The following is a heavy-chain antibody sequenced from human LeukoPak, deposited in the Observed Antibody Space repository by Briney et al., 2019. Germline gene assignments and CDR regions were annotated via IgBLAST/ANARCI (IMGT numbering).Heavy chain of an antibody. CDR1: GGSFSYHY. CDR3: ARPGVREYFYYIDV. V-gene: IGHV4-34*01. J-gene: IGHJ6*03. Sequence: SETLSLTCAVSGGSFSYHYWSWLRQSPGKGLEWIGEINQSGNTNYNPSLKRRATISVATSTNHFFLILISVTAADTAVYYCARPGVREYFYYIDVWGKGATVTVSS. CDR2: INQSGNT. D-gene: IGHD3-10*01.